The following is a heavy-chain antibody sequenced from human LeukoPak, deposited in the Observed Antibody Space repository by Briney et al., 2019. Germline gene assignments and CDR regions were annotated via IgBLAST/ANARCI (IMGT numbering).Heavy chain of an antibody. CDR1: GGSFSGYS. J-gene: IGHJ4*02. Sequence: SETLSLTCAVYGGSFSGYSWSWIRQPPGKGLEWIGEINQSGSTNYNPPLKTRVTISVDTSKNQFSLKLSSVTAADTAVYYCARNQLNITGRTFDYWGQGTLVTVSS. D-gene: IGHD1-20*01. CDR3: ARNQLNITGRTFDY. CDR2: INQSGST. V-gene: IGHV4-34*01.